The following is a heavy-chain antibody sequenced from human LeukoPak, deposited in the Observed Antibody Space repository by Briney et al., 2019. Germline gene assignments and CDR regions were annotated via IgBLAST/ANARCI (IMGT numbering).Heavy chain of an antibody. CDR1: GFTFSSYS. D-gene: IGHD2-2*01. CDR3: AKSFRSTSLDY. Sequence: GSLRLSCAASGFTFSSYSMNWVRQAPGKGLEWVSSISSSSSYIYYADSVKGRFTISRDNAKNSLYLQMNSLRAGDTAVYYCAKSFRSTSLDYWGQGTLVTVSS. J-gene: IGHJ4*02. CDR2: ISSSSSYI. V-gene: IGHV3-21*04.